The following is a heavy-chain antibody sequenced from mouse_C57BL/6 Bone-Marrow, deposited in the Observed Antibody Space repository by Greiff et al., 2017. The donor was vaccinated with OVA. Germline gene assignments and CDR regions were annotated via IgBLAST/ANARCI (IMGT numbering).Heavy chain of an antibody. CDR1: GYTFTSYW. V-gene: IGHV1-55*01. CDR3: ARSGITTVGGDFAMDY. Sequence: QVHVKQPGAELVKPGASVKMSCKASGYTFTSYWITWVKQRPGQGLEWIGDIYPGSGRTNYNEKFKSKATLTVDTSSSTAYMQRSSLTSEDSAVYYCARSGITTVGGDFAMDYWGQGTSVTVSS. J-gene: IGHJ4*01. D-gene: IGHD1-1*01. CDR2: IYPGSGRT.